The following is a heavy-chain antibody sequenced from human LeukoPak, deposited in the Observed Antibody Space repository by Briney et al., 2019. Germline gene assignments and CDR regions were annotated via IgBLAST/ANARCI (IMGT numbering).Heavy chain of an antibody. J-gene: IGHJ4*02. CDR3: ARVSGDYFVS. D-gene: IGHD2-21*01. V-gene: IGHV3-11*04. CDR1: GFIFSDSY. Sequence: GGPLRLSCAASGFIFSDSYMSWIRQAAGKGLQWVSYISTRGRTINYGDSVKGRFTISRDNAKNSLYLQMNSLRAEDTAVYYCARVSGDYFVSWGQGTLVTVSS. CDR2: ISTRGRTI.